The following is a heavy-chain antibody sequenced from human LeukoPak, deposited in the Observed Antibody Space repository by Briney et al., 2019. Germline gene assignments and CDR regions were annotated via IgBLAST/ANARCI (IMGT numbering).Heavy chain of an antibody. D-gene: IGHD7-27*01. Sequence: GSLRLSCIASGFSFSGHWMHWARQLPGKGLVWVSRISPTGSTTSYADSVKGRFTVSRDNAKNTLYLQVNNLRAEDTAVYYCATNRAGEVDYWGQGTLVTVSS. J-gene: IGHJ4*02. CDR2: ISPTGSTT. CDR1: GFSFSGHW. V-gene: IGHV3-74*01. CDR3: ATNRAGEVDY.